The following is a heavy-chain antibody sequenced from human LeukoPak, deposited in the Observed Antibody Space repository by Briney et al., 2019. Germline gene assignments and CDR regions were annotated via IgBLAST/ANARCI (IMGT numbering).Heavy chain of an antibody. V-gene: IGHV3-30*18. J-gene: IGHJ3*02. Sequence: GGSLRLSCAASGFTFSSYGMHWVRQAPGKGLEWVAVISYDGSNKYYADSVKGRFTISRDNSKNTLYLQMNSLRAEDTAVYYCAKDLKVPAAMGAFDIWGQGTMVTVSS. CDR1: GFTFSSYG. D-gene: IGHD2-2*01. CDR2: ISYDGSNK. CDR3: AKDLKVPAAMGAFDI.